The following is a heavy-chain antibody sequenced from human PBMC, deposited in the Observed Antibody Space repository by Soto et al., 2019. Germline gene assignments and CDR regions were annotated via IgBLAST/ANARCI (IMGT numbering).Heavy chain of an antibody. CDR2: FDPEDGEI. V-gene: IGHV1-24*01. CDR1: GYSLNELS. CDR3: ATGGPAGDFDN. Sequence: QVHLVQSGAEVKKPGASVKVSCKVSGYSLNELSIHWVRQAPGKGLEWMGGFDPEDGEIIYAQKFQGRVTMTEDTSTDTANMDLSSLRSEDTAVYYCATGGPAGDFDNWGQGTLVTASS. J-gene: IGHJ4*02. D-gene: IGHD3-10*01.